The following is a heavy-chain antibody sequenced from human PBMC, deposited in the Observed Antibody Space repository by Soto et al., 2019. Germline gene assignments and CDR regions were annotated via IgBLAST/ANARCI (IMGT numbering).Heavy chain of an antibody. Sequence: QLQLQESGPGLVKPSETLSLTCTVSGVSVTTSYSYWGWIRQPPGKGLEWIGSVYYTVNTNYKPSLESRVTISVYPSKNQCSLIWSSVTAADTAVYFCARHPTHAEITAYATHDFDSWGQGTLITVSS. D-gene: IGHD2-21*01. V-gene: IGHV4-39*01. CDR2: VYYTVNT. CDR1: GVSVTTSYSY. CDR3: ARHPTHAEITAYATHDFDS. J-gene: IGHJ4*02.